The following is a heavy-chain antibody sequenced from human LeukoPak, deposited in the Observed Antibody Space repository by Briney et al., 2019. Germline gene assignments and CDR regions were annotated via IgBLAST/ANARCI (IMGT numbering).Heavy chain of an antibody. CDR2: ISSSGSTI. CDR3: ARSNRRGLINGFGYYFNY. V-gene: IGHV3-11*04. D-gene: IGHD3-10*01. CDR1: GFTFSDYY. Sequence: GGSLRLSCAASGFTFSDYYMSWIRQAPGKGLEWVSYISSSGSTIYYADSVKGRFTISRDNAKNSLYVQMNNLRAEDTAVYYCARSNRRGLINGFGYYFNYWGQGTLVTVSS. J-gene: IGHJ4*02.